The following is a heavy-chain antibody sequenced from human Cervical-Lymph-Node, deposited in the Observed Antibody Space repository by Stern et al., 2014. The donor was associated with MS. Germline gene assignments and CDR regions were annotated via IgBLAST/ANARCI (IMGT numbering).Heavy chain of an antibody. CDR2: IKPDGSGT. V-gene: IGHV3-7*01. Sequence: EVHLVESGGGLVQPGGSLRLSCAPSGFSFSAYWMPWVRQAPGKGLQWVASIKPDGSGTSYVDSVKGRFTISRDNAKNSLSLQTHTLTAENTAVYYCARDCVSGNCHNPYYYYGMDVWGQGTTVTVSS. CDR1: GFSFSAYW. D-gene: IGHD4-23*01. CDR3: ARDCVSGNCHNPYYYYGMDV. J-gene: IGHJ6*02.